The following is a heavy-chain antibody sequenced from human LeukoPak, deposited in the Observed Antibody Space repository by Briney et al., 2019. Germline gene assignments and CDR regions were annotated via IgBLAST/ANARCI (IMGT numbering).Heavy chain of an antibody. CDR2: ISAYNGVT. CDR3: ARTQDGDYGDFLGYLDP. J-gene: IGHJ5*02. V-gene: IGHV1-18*01. D-gene: IGHD4-17*01. CDR1: GYTFNSYG. Sequence: ASVRVSYKASGYTFNSYGISWVRQAPGQGLEWMGWISAYNGVTSYAQKVQGRVTMTTDTSTGTAYLDLRSLTSDDTAVYYCARTQDGDYGDFLGYLDPWGQGTLVTVSS.